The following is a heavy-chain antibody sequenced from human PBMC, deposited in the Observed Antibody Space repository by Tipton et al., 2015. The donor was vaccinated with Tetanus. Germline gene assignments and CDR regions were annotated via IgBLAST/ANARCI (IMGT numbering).Heavy chain of an antibody. CDR2: ISASGGDT. CDR3: ANWYSGTYYVHH. CDR1: GFTFSSYS. D-gene: IGHD1-26*01. J-gene: IGHJ1*01. V-gene: IGHV3-23*01. Sequence: SLRLSCAASGFTFSSYSMNWVRQAPGQGLEYVSAISASGGDTYYADSVKGRFTISRDNSKNTQYLQMNSLRAEDTGLYYCANWYSGTYYVHHWGQGTLVTVSS.